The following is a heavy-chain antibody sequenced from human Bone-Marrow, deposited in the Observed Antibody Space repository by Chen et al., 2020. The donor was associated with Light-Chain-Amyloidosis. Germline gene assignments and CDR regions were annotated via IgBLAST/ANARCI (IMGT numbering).Heavy chain of an antibody. CDR3: TRKGGYFDF. Sequence: LVESGGGLVQPGGVPRLSCATAGFNFSSFGMSWVRQAPGKGLEWVSTVSGSTVSTYYAGAVKGRFIISRDNSKSTLYLQMNSLRAGDTAVYFCTRKGGYFDFWGQGSLVTVSS. V-gene: IGHV3-23*04. CDR1: GFNFSSFG. J-gene: IGHJ4*02. CDR2: VSGSTVST. D-gene: IGHD3-10*01.